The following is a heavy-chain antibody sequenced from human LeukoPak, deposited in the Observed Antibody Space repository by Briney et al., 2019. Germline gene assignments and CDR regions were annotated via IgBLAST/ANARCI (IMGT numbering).Heavy chain of an antibody. Sequence: PGESLRLSCAASGFTFSYAWMSWVRQAPGKGLEWVAVISYDGRDNYYADSVKGRFTISRDNSKNALYLQMNSQRAEDTAVYYCARDHTSGWLRGFDYWGQGTLVTVSS. J-gene: IGHJ4*02. CDR3: ARDHTSGWLRGFDY. D-gene: IGHD6-19*01. CDR2: ISYDGRDN. V-gene: IGHV3-30*03. CDR1: GFTFSYAW.